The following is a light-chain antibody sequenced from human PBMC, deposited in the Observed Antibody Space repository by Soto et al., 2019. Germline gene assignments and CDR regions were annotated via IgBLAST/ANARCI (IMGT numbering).Light chain of an antibody. J-gene: IGKJ4*01. V-gene: IGKV3-20*01. Sequence: EIVWAQSPGTLSLSPGERATLSCRSSQSVSSNYLAWYQQKPGQAPRLLIYAASSRATGSPDRFSGGGSGTDFTLTISRLEPEDFAVYYCQQYASSPLTFGGGTKVDI. CDR3: QQYASSPLT. CDR1: QSVSSNY. CDR2: AAS.